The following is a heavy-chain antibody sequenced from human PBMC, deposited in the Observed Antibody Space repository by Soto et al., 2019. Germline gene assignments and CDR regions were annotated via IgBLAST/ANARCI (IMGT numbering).Heavy chain of an antibody. CDR2: INAGYGNT. J-gene: IGHJ4*02. CDR3: ARDTGDGTFDF. D-gene: IGHD7-27*01. Sequence: QVHLVQSGAEVRKPGASVKVSCKASGYTFSSYAMHWVRQAPGQRLEWMGWINAGYGNTKSSQKFQDGVTISRDTSASTAYMDLTSLRSEDTAVYYCARDTGDGTFDFWGQGTLVTVSS. V-gene: IGHV1-3*01. CDR1: GYTFSSYA.